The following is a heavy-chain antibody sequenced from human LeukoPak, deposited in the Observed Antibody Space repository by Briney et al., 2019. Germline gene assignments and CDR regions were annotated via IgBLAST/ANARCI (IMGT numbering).Heavy chain of an antibody. CDR2: ISGSGGST. D-gene: IGHD2-15*01. CDR1: GFTFSSYA. Sequence: PGGPLRLSCAASGFTFSSYAMSWVRQAPGKGLEWVSAISGSGGSTYYADPVKGRFTISRDNSKNTLYLQMNSLRAEDTAVYYCARVDCSGGSCYGLRFDYWGQGTLVTVSS. V-gene: IGHV3-23*01. CDR3: ARVDCSGGSCYGLRFDY. J-gene: IGHJ4*02.